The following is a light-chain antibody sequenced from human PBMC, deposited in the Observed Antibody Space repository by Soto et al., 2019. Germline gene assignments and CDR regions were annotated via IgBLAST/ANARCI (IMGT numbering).Light chain of an antibody. CDR1: QSVSSN. V-gene: IGKV3-15*01. CDR3: QQYNKWPLT. Sequence: EIMMTQSPGTLSASPGERATLSCRASQSVSSNLAWYQQKPGQAPRLLIYAVSTRATGIPARFSGSGSGTEFPLTISSLQSADFAVYYCQQYNKWPLTFGQATKVEIK. J-gene: IGKJ1*01. CDR2: AVS.